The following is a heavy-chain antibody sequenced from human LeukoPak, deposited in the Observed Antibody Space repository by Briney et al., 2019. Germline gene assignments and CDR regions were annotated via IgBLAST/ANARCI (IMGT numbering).Heavy chain of an antibody. J-gene: IGHJ4*02. V-gene: IGHV3-23*01. CDR3: ARDWADYGDFGETDYFDY. CDR2: VSGSGGTP. Sequence: GGSLRLSCAASGFTFTSYAMSWVRQAPGKGLEWVSAVSGSGGTPYYADSVKGRFTISRDNAKNTLYLQMNSLRAEDTAVYYCARDWADYGDFGETDYFDYWGQGTLVTVSS. CDR1: GFTFTSYA. D-gene: IGHD4-17*01.